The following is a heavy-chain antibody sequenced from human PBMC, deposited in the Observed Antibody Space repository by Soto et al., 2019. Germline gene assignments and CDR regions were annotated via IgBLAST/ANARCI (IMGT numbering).Heavy chain of an antibody. J-gene: IGHJ4*02. CDR2: INPSGGST. Sequence: WIRQPPGQGPEWMGIINPSGGSTSYAQKFQGRVTMTRDTSTSTVYMELSSLRSEDTAVYYCARDYGDTAMVSSFDYWGQGTLVTVSS. D-gene: IGHD5-18*01. CDR3: ARDYGDTAMVSSFDY. V-gene: IGHV1-46*01.